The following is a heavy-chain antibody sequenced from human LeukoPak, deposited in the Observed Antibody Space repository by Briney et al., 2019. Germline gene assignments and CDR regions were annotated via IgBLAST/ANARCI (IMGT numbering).Heavy chain of an antibody. J-gene: IGHJ4*02. V-gene: IGHV1-69*05. CDR3: AISRDGYNSPRVPTSDY. D-gene: IGHD5-24*01. CDR2: IIPIFGTA. CDR1: GGTFSSYA. Sequence: ASVKVSCKASGGTFSSYAISRVRQAPGQGLEWMGGIIPIFGTANYAQKFQGRVTITTDESTSTAYMELSSLRSEDTAVYYCAISRDGYNSPRVPTSDYWGQGTLVTVSS.